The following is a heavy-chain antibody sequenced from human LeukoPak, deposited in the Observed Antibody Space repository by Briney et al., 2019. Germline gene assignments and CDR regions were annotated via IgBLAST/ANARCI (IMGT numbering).Heavy chain of an antibody. J-gene: IGHJ4*02. D-gene: IGHD5-18*01. V-gene: IGHV3-21*01. Sequence: PGGSLRLSCAASEFTFSSYSMNWVRQAPGKGLEWVSSISSSSSYIYYADSVKGRFTISRDNAKNSLYLQMNSLRAEDTAVYYCARSSYGERGRDYWGQGTLVTVSS. CDR3: ARSSYGERGRDY. CDR1: EFTFSSYS. CDR2: ISSSSSYI.